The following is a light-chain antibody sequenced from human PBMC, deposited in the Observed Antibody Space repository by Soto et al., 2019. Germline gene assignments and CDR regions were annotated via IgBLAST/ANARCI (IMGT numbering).Light chain of an antibody. CDR2: GAS. CDR3: QQYRIWRT. Sequence: MAQSRAALCLAAGERITLSCRASESVSTNLAWYQQKAGQAPRLLIYGASTRATGIPARFSGSGSGTEFTLTIIGLQSEDFAVYYCQQYRIWRTFGQGTKVDIK. CDR1: ESVSTN. V-gene: IGKV3-15*01. J-gene: IGKJ1*01.